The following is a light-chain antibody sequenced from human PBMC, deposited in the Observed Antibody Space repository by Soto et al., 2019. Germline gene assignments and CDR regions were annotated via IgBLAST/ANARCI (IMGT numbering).Light chain of an antibody. CDR3: QQCDGAPYT. V-gene: IGKV1-27*01. J-gene: IGKJ2*01. CDR1: QGIGNF. Sequence: DIQMTQSPSSLSASVGDRVSLTCRANQGIGNFLAWYQQKPGKVPNLLIYAASALESGVPSRFSGSGSGTEFPLTISSLQPEDFATYYCQQCDGAPYTFGQGTNREIK. CDR2: AAS.